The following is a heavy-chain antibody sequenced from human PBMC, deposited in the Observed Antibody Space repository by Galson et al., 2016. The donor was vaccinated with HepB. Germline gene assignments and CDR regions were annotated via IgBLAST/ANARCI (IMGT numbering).Heavy chain of an antibody. CDR2: ISGASSNT. D-gene: IGHD3-10*01. V-gene: IGHV3-23*01. J-gene: IGHJ4*02. CDR3: ASRFASGNYRTD. CDR1: GFDFSSHY. Sequence: SLRLSCAASGFDFSSHYMSWVRQAPGKGLEWVSSISGASSNTHYVDSVKGRFTISRDNSKNMVYLEMNSLRVEDTAKYYCASRFASGNYRTDWGQGVLVTVSS.